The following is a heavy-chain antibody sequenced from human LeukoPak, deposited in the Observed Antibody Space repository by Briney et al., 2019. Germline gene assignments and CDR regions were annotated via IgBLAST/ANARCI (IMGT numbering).Heavy chain of an antibody. V-gene: IGHV3-7*01. CDR2: INHDVTEK. CDR3: ARDWDIAMVRGVDWFDP. Sequence: GGSLRLSCVASGFSFDSYWMNWVRQAPGRGLEWVANINHDVTEKYYVDSVKGRFTISRDNAKNSLYLQMNNLRAEDTAVYYCARDWDIAMVRGVDWFDPWGQGTLVTVSS. D-gene: IGHD3-10*01. J-gene: IGHJ5*02. CDR1: GFSFDSYW.